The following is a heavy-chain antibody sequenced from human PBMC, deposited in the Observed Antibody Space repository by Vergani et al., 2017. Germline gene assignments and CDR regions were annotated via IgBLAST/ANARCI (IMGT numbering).Heavy chain of an antibody. Sequence: QVQLVQSGAEVKKPGASVKVSCKASGYTFTSYGISWVRQAPGQGLEWMGWISAYNGNTNYAQKLQGRVTMTTDTSTSTAYMELRSLRSEDTAVYYCARDPVGYCSSTSCYAGGNWFDPWGQGTLVTVSS. CDR2: ISAYNGNT. D-gene: IGHD2-2*01. J-gene: IGHJ5*02. CDR1: GYTFTSYG. V-gene: IGHV1-18*01. CDR3: ARDPVGYCSSTSCYAGGNWFDP.